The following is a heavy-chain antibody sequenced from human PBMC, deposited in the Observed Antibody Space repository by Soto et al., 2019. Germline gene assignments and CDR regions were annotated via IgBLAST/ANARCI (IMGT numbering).Heavy chain of an antibody. CDR3: ASITEYSSSYWFDP. J-gene: IGHJ5*02. D-gene: IGHD6-6*01. CDR2: IIPILGIA. CDR1: GGTFSSYT. Sequence: SVKVSCKASGGTFSSYTTSWVRQAPGQGLEWMGRIIPILGIANYAQKFQGRVTITADKSTSTAYMELSSLRSEDTAVYYCASITEYSSSYWFDPWGQGTLVTVSS. V-gene: IGHV1-69*02.